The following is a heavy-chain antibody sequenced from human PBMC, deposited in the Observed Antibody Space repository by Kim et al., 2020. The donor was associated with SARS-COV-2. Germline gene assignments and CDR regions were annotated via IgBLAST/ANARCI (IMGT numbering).Heavy chain of an antibody. V-gene: IGHV4-34*01. D-gene: IGHD6-25*01. Sequence: NDNPSLKSRVTISVDTSKNQFSLKLSSVTAADTAVYYCARRIAAAVKFDYWGQGTLVTVSS. J-gene: IGHJ4*02. CDR3: ARRIAAAVKFDY.